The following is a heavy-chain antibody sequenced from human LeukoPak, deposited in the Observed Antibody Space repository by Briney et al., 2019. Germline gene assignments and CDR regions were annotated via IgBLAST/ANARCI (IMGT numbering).Heavy chain of an antibody. J-gene: IGHJ4*02. CDR1: GGSISSSSYY. D-gene: IGHD3-10*01. CDR3: ARQTQLLWFGELMNYFDY. V-gene: IGHV4-39*01. CDR2: IYYSGSI. Sequence: SETLSLTCTVSGGSISSSSYYWGGIRQPPGKGVEGIGSIYYSGSIYSNPSLKSLATISLDTSKTQFSLKLSSVTAADTAVYYCARQTQLLWFGELMNYFDYWGQGTLVTVSS.